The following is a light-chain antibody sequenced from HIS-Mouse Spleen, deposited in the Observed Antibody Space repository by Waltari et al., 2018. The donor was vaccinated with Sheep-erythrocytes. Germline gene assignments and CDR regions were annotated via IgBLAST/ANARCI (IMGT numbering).Light chain of an antibody. CDR3: QAWDSSIVV. CDR1: KLGDKY. Sequence: SSELTQPPSVSVSPGQTASITCSGDKLGDKYACWYQQKPGQSPELVIYQDPKRPSGIPERFSGSNSGNTATLTISGTQAMDEAAYYCQAWDSSIVVFGGGTKLTVL. V-gene: IGLV3-1*01. CDR2: QDP. J-gene: IGLJ2*01.